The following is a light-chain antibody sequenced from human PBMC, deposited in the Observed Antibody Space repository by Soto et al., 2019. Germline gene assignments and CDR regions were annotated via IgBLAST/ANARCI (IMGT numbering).Light chain of an antibody. CDR3: QQALRLPT. CDR1: QDLGTW. V-gene: IGKV1-12*01. Sequence: DIQMTQSPSYVSAFVGDTVTITCRASQDLGTWLAWYQQKPGKAPKILIYGATTLQNGVPSRFSGSGSGTDFTLTITSLQPEDIGTYYCQQALRLPTFGQGTRLQ. CDR2: GAT. J-gene: IGKJ5*01.